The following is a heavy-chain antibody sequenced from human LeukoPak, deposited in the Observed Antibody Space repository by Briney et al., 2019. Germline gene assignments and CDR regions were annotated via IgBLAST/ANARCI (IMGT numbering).Heavy chain of an antibody. CDR2: ISGSGGST. Sequence: GGSLRLSCAASGFTFSSYAMSWVRQAPGKGLERVSAISGSGGSTYYADSVKGRFTISRDNSKNTLYLQMNSLRAEDTAVYYCAKAMGGTYYDFWSGYWTGYFDYWGQGTLVTVSS. V-gene: IGHV3-23*01. CDR3: AKAMGGTYYDFWSGYWTGYFDY. D-gene: IGHD3-3*01. J-gene: IGHJ4*02. CDR1: GFTFSSYA.